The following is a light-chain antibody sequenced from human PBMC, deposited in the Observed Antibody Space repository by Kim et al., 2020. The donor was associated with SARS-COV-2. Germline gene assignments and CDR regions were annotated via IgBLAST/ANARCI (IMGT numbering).Light chain of an antibody. CDR2: GAS. V-gene: IGKV3-20*01. CDR3: QQYSSSPAT. CDR1: QSVSRNY. Sequence: TPGERATLPCRASQSVSRNYLAWYQHKPGQAPRLLVYGASSRATGIPDRFSGSGSGTDFTLTITRLEPEDFAVYYCQQYSSSPATFGQGTKVDIK. J-gene: IGKJ1*01.